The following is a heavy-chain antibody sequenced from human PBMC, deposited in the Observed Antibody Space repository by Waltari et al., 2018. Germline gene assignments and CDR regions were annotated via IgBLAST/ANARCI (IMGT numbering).Heavy chain of an antibody. CDR3: APPRQWTFDS. D-gene: IGHD6-19*01. CDR2: IWHDGTNK. J-gene: IGHJ4*02. V-gene: IGHV3-33*08. Sequence: VYLVESGGGLAQPGWSVGLSCAASGLRVGEFVMNWVRQAPGKGLESVAVIWHDGTNKYYADSVKGRFTVSRDNSKNTMYLQMNSLRVEDTAVYYCAPPRQWTFDSWGQGALVTVSS. CDR1: GLRVGEFV.